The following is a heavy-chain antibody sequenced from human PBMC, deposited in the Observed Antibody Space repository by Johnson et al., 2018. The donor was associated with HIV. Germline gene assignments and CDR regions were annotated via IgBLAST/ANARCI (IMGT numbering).Heavy chain of an antibody. Sequence: VQLVESGGDLVQPGGSLRLSCTGSGFTFSSYWMSWVRQAPGKGLEWVARIRNKANRDTTEYAASVKGRFTISRDDSKNSLYLQMNSLNTEDTAVYYCARACRDGYTCDAFDIWGQGTMVTVSS. CDR2: IRNKANRDTT. D-gene: IGHD5-24*01. V-gene: IGHV3-72*01. J-gene: IGHJ3*02. CDR1: GFTFSSYW. CDR3: ARACRDGYTCDAFDI.